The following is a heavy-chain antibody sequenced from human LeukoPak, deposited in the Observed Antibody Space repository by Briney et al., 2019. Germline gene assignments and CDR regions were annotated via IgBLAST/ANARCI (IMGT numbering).Heavy chain of an antibody. J-gene: IGHJ4*02. CDR3: ATGLKDTAMVGSPFDY. V-gene: IGHV1-3*01. Sequence: ASVKVSCKASGYTFTNYAIHWVRLAPGQRLECMGWINPGSGNTQYSQKFQGRVTITRDTSANTAYMELSSLRSEDTAVYYCATGLKDTAMVGSPFDYWGQGTLVTVSS. CDR1: GYTFTNYA. CDR2: INPGSGNT. D-gene: IGHD5-18*01.